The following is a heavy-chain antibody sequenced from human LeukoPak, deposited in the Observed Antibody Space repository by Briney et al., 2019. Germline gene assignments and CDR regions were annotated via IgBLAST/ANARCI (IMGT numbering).Heavy chain of an antibody. CDR1: GGSFSGYY. Sequence: SETLSLTCAVYGGSFSGYYWGWIRQPPGKGLEWIGEINHSGSTNYNPSLKSRVTISVDTSKNQFSLKLSSVTAADTAVYYCARDRLLYYYGSGSYPDAFDIWGQGTMVTVSS. CDR2: INHSGST. V-gene: IGHV4-34*01. CDR3: ARDRLLYYYGSGSYPDAFDI. J-gene: IGHJ3*02. D-gene: IGHD3-10*01.